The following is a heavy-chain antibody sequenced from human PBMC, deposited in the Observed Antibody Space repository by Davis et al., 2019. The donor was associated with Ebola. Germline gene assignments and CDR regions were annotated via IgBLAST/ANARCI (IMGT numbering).Heavy chain of an antibody. D-gene: IGHD2-15*01. CDR1: GGTFSSYA. CDR2: IIPIFGTA. CDR3: ARGYCSGGSCYHPNYYYGMDV. J-gene: IGHJ6*02. Sequence: SVKVSCKASGGTFSSYAISWVRQAPGQGLEWMGGIIPIFGTANYAQKFQGRVTITADESTSTAYMELSSLRSEDTAVYYCARGYCSGGSCYHPNYYYGMDVWGQGTTVIVSS. V-gene: IGHV1-69*13.